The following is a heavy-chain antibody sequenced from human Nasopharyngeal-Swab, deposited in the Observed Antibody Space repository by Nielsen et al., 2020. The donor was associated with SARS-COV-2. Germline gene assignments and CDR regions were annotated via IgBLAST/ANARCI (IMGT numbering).Heavy chain of an antibody. CDR1: GFTFSSYA. CDR3: AREEELGTAYYFDY. D-gene: IGHD1-14*01. J-gene: IGHJ4*02. CDR2: ISSSSSTI. V-gene: IGHV3-48*01. Sequence: GGSLRLSCAASGFTFSSYAMSWARQAPGKGLEWVSYISSSSSTIYYADSVKGRFTISRDNAKNSLYLQMNSLRAEDTAVYYCAREEELGTAYYFDYWGQGTLVTVSS.